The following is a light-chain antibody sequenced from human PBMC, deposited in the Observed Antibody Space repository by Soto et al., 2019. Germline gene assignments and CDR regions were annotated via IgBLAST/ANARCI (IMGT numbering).Light chain of an antibody. J-gene: IGKJ2*01. V-gene: IGKV1-39*01. CDR2: AAS. Sequence: DIQMTQSPSSLSASVGDRVTITCRASQSIANFLNWYQQKPGKAPKLLIYAASSLQSGVPSRFSGSGSGTDFTLTISSLQPEDFATYYCQQGYNTPPYTFGQGTKLEIK. CDR3: QQGYNTPPYT. CDR1: QSIANF.